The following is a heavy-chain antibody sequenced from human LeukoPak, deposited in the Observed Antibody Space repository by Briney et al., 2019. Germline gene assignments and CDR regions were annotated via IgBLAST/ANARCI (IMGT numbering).Heavy chain of an antibody. CDR3: ARDRPPQLVRPFDY. CDR1: GYTFTSYG. V-gene: IGHV1-18*01. J-gene: IGHJ4*02. D-gene: IGHD6-13*01. Sequence: ASVKVSCKASGYTFTSYGISWVRQAPGQGLEWMGWISAYNGNINYPQKLQGRVTMTTDTSTSTAYMELRSLRSDDTAVYYCARDRPPQLVRPFDYWGQGTLVTVSS. CDR2: ISAYNGNI.